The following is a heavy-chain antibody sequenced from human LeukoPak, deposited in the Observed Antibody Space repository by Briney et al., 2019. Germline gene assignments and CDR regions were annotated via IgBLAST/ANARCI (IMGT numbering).Heavy chain of an antibody. CDR1: EFTFSNYE. CDR2: IGSSGNTK. D-gene: IGHD2-21*02. Sequence: GGSLRLSCAASEFTFSNYEMKWVRQAPGKGLEWVAYIGSSGNTKYYADSVRGRFTISRDNAKNSLYLQMNSLRAEDTAVYYCVLGGLYVVVTVEKYYYGMDVWGKGPRSPSLQ. J-gene: IGHJ6*01. CDR3: VLGGLYVVVTVEKYYYGMDV. V-gene: IGHV3-48*03.